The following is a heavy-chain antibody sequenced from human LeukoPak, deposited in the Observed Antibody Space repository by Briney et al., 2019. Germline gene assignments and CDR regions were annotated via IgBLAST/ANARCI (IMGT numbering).Heavy chain of an antibody. Sequence: GASVKVSCKASGYTFTSYGISWVRQAPGQGLEWMGWISAYNGNTNYAQKLQGRVTMTTDTSTSTAYMELRSLRSDDTAVYYCARYLLWFGERNDYYYYYMDVWGKGTTVTISS. CDR2: ISAYNGNT. J-gene: IGHJ6*03. D-gene: IGHD3-10*01. V-gene: IGHV1-18*01. CDR1: GYTFTSYG. CDR3: ARYLLWFGERNDYYYYYMDV.